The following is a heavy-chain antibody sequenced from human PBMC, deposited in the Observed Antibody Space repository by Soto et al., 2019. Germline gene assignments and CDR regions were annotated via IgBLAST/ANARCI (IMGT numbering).Heavy chain of an antibody. CDR3: ARLEGLSTISYYFDF. Sequence: PSETLSLTCSVSDDSINSDKYYWGWIRQPPGKGLEWIGSIYYRGNAYYNPSLQTRVTISLDKSKSQFSLKLNSVTAADSAVYFCARLEGLSTISYYFDFWRPGALVTVSS. V-gene: IGHV4-39*01. J-gene: IGHJ4*02. CDR1: DDSINSDKYY. D-gene: IGHD2-21*02. CDR2: IYYRGNA.